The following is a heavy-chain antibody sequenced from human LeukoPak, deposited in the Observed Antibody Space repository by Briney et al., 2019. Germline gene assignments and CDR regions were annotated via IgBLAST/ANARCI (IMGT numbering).Heavy chain of an antibody. CDR2: ISTYDGDT. V-gene: IGHV1-18*04. Sequence: ASVKVSCKASGYTFTRYGITWVRQAPGQGLEWMGWISTYDGDTYYAQKFQGRVTMTRDTSTTTAYTELRGLRSDDTALYYCARDVLNRCIGGICPIDDWGQGTLVTVSS. CDR3: ARDVLNRCIGGICPIDD. CDR1: GYTFTRYG. J-gene: IGHJ4*02. D-gene: IGHD2-15*01.